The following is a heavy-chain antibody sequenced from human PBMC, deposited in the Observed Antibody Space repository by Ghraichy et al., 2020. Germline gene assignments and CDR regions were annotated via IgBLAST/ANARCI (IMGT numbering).Heavy chain of an antibody. V-gene: IGHV3-74*01. CDR3: VRAGPTGAY. J-gene: IGHJ4*02. CDR2: ISPDGSFT. CDR1: GFTFSTYW. D-gene: IGHD1-26*01. Sequence: GESLRLSCAASGFTFSTYWMHWVRRPPGKGLEWVSRISPDGSFTSYADSVMGRSTISRDNAKNTLYLQMNSLRADDTAIYYCVRAGPTGAYWGQGTLVTVSS.